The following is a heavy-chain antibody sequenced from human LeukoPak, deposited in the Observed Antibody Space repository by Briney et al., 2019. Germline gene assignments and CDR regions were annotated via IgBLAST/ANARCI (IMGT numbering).Heavy chain of an antibody. D-gene: IGHD2-2*02. CDR1: GFTFSSYA. J-gene: IGHJ6*03. V-gene: IGHV3-23*01. Sequence: PGGSLRLSCAASGFTFSSYAMSWVRQAPGKGLEWVSAISGSGGSTYYADSVKGRFTISRDNSKNTLYLQMNSLRAEDTAVYYCARDRDIVVVPAAIPSHYYYMDVWGKGTTVTVPS. CDR3: ARDRDIVVVPAAIPSHYYYMDV. CDR2: ISGSGGST.